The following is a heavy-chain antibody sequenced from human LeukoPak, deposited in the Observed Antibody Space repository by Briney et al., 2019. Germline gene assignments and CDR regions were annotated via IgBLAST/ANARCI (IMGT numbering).Heavy chain of an antibody. Sequence: TGGSLRLSCAASGFTFSSYSMNWVRQAPGKGLEWVSYISSSSSTIYYADSVKGRFTISRDNAKNSLYLQMNSLRAEDTAVYYCARVLGRTRNLLTNFDWFTFDYWGQGTLVTVSS. CDR2: ISSSSSTI. D-gene: IGHD3-9*01. V-gene: IGHV3-48*01. J-gene: IGHJ4*02. CDR3: ARVLGRTRNLLTNFDWFTFDY. CDR1: GFTFSSYS.